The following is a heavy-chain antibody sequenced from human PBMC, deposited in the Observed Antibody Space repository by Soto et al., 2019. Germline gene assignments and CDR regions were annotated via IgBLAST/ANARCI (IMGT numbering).Heavy chain of an antibody. CDR3: AKDSNVVVPAAISHNWFDP. CDR2: ISGSGGST. V-gene: IGHV3-23*01. D-gene: IGHD2-2*02. Sequence: GGSLRLSCAASGFTFSSYAMSWVRQAPGKGLEWVSAISGSGGSTYYADSVKGRFTISRDNSKNTLYLQMNSLRAEDTAVYYCAKDSNVVVPAAISHNWFDPWGQGTLVTVSS. CDR1: GFTFSSYA. J-gene: IGHJ5*02.